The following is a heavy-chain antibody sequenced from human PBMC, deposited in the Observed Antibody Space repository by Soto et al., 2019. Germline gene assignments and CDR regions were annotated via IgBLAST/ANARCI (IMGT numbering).Heavy chain of an antibody. D-gene: IGHD6-13*01. CDR3: AKEPYSFTWYGSNGLDV. CDR2: ISDDGSNK. CDR1: GFSFSSYG. Sequence: PGGSLRLSFAASGFSFSSYGMHWVRQAPGKGLEWLTLISDDGSNKKYVDSVRGRFTISRDNSENTLYLQMKSLRPEDTAVYYCAKEPYSFTWYGSNGLDVWGQGTTVTVSS. V-gene: IGHV3-30*18. J-gene: IGHJ6*02.